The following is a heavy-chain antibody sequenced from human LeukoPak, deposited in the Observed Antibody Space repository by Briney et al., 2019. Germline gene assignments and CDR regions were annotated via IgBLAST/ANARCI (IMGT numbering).Heavy chain of an antibody. D-gene: IGHD3-10*02. CDR3: AELGITMIGGV. CDR1: GLTFSSYW. J-gene: IGHJ6*04. V-gene: IGHV3-48*04. Sequence: GGSLRLSCAASGLTFSSYWMSWVRQAPGKGLEWVSYISSSGSTIHYADSVKGRFTISRDNAKNSLYLQMNSLRAEDTAVYYCAELGITMIGGVWGKGTTVTISS. CDR2: ISSSGSTI.